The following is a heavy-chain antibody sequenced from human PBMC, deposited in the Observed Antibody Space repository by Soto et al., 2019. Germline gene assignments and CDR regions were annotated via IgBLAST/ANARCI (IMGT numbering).Heavy chain of an antibody. CDR2: ITPSGGST. Sequence: APVKVSWKASRGTLTSHYMHSVRQAPGQGLEWMGIITPSGGSTSYAQKFQGRVTMTRDTSTSTVYMELSSLRSEDTDVYYCVRESTPTRWFDPWGQGTLVTV. D-gene: IGHD2-2*01. CDR3: VRESTPTRWFDP. CDR1: RGTLTSHY. J-gene: IGHJ5*02. V-gene: IGHV1-46*03.